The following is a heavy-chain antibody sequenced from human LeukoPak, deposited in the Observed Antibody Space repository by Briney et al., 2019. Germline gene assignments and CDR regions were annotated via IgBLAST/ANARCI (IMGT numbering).Heavy chain of an antibody. CDR2: INHSGGT. Sequence: PSETLSLTCAVYGGSFSGYYWSWIRQPPGKGLEWIGGINHSGGTNYNPSLKSRVTISVDTSKNQFSLKLSSVTAADTAVYYCARARPGYSYGYSGGTCFDYWGQGTLVTVSS. CDR3: ARARPGYSYGYSGGTCFDY. D-gene: IGHD5-18*01. V-gene: IGHV4-34*01. CDR1: GGSFSGYY. J-gene: IGHJ4*02.